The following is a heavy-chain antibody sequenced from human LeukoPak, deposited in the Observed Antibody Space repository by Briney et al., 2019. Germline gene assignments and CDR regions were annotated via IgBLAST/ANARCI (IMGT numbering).Heavy chain of an antibody. CDR2: MNPNSGNT. D-gene: IGHD3-10*01. Sequence: GASVKVSCKASGYTFTSYDINWGRQATGQGLEWMGWMNPNSGNTGYAQKFQGRVTMTRNTSISTAYMELSSLRSEDTAVYYCARFRYYYGSGSYGFDYWGQGTLVTVSS. J-gene: IGHJ4*02. V-gene: IGHV1-8*01. CDR3: ARFRYYYGSGSYGFDY. CDR1: GYTFTSYD.